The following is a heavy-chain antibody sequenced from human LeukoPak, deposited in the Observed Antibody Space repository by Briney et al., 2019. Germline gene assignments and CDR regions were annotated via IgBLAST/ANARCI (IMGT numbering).Heavy chain of an antibody. Sequence: PGGSLRLSCAASGFSISNYWLSWVRQAPGKGLEWVANIKQDGTETYYVGSVKGRFIVSRDNAKNSLYLQMNSLRAEDTAVYYCARVCDVWSGYYRDYWGQGTLVTVSS. D-gene: IGHD3-3*01. CDR1: GFSISNYW. CDR2: IKQDGTET. J-gene: IGHJ4*02. V-gene: IGHV3-7*04. CDR3: ARVCDVWSGYYRDY.